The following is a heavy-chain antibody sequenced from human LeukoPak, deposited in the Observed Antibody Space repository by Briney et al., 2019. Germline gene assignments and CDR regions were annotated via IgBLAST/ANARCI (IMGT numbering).Heavy chain of an antibody. D-gene: IGHD3-22*01. V-gene: IGHV3-30-3*01. Sequence: GGSLRLSCAASGFTFSSYAMHWVRQAPGKGLEWVAVISYDGSNKYYADSVKGRFTISRDNSKNTLYLQMNSLRAEDTAVYYCARVTMIVAPPEGYWGQGTLVTVSS. CDR3: ARVTMIVAPPEGY. CDR1: GFTFSSYA. J-gene: IGHJ4*02. CDR2: ISYDGSNK.